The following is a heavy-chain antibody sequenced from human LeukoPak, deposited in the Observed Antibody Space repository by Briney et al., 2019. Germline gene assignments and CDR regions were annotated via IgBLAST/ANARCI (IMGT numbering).Heavy chain of an antibody. CDR3: ARVQYYDSSGYYYEDN. CDR2: INHSGSI. Sequence: PSETLSLTCAVYGGSFSGYYWSWIRQPPGKGLEWIGEINHSGSINYNPSLKSRVTISVDTSKNQFSLKLSSVTAADTAVYYCARVQYYDSSGYYYEDNWGQGTLVTVSS. D-gene: IGHD3-22*01. J-gene: IGHJ4*02. CDR1: GGSFSGYY. V-gene: IGHV4-34*01.